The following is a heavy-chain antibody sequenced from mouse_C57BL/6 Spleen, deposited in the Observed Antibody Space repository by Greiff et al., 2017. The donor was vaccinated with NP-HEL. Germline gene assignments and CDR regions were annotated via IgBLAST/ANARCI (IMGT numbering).Heavy chain of an antibody. CDR2: IYPGDGDT. V-gene: IGHV1-82*01. J-gene: IGHJ4*01. D-gene: IGHD1-1*01. CDR3: ARWGEFIKDAMDY. Sequence: VQLQQSGPELVKPGASVKISCKASGYAFSSSWMNWVKQRPGKGLEWIGRIYPGDGDTNYNGKFKGKATLTADKSSSTAYMQLSSLTSEGSAVYFGARWGEFIKDAMDYWGQGTSVTVSS. CDR1: GYAFSSSW.